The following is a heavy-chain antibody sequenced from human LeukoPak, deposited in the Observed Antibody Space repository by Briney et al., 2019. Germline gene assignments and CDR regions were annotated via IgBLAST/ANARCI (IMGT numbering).Heavy chain of an antibody. CDR2: IFYSGSS. D-gene: IGHD6-25*01. V-gene: IGHV4-61*08. CDR3: AGRAARFFDY. Sequence: SQTLSLTCTVSGGSISSGDYYWSWIRQPPGEGLQWIGYIFYSGSSNYNASLRSRVAISVDTSKNQFSFKLTSVTAADTAVYYCAGRAARFFDYWGQGILVTVSS. CDR1: GGSISSGDYY. J-gene: IGHJ4*02.